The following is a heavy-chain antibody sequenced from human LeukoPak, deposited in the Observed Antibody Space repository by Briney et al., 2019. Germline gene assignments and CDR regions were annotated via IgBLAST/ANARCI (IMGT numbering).Heavy chain of an antibody. V-gene: IGHV1-46*01. CDR3: ARDRVGATAEFDY. CDR1: GYTFTSYY. D-gene: IGHD1-26*01. Sequence: ASVKVSCKASGYTFTSYYMHWVRQAPGQGLECMGIINPSGGSTSYAQKFQGRVTMTRDMSTSTVYMELSSLRSEDTAVYYCARDRVGATAEFDYWGQGTLVTVSS. CDR2: INPSGGST. J-gene: IGHJ4*02.